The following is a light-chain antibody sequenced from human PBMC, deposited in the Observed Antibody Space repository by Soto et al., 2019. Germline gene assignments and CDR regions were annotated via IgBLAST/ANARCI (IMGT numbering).Light chain of an antibody. CDR2: GAS. CDR1: QSVSSN. J-gene: IGKJ2*01. V-gene: IGKV3D-15*01. CDR3: QQYHNWLGTYT. Sequence: EIVMTQSPATLSVSPGERATLSCRASQSVSSNLAWYQQKPGQAPRLLMYGASSRATGIPARFSGSGSGTEFTLTISSLQSEDFAVYYCQQYHNWLGTYTFGQGTKLEIK.